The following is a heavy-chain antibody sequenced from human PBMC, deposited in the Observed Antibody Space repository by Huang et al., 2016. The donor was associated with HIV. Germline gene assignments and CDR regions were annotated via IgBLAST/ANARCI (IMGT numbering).Heavy chain of an antibody. J-gene: IGHJ6*02. D-gene: IGHD3-10*01. CDR2: IYPGDADT. CDR1: GYRFRSNW. V-gene: IGHV5-51*01. CDR3: ARLIGSPSFYYGLDV. Sequence: EVQLVQSGAEVKKPGESLKISCKGSGYRFRSNWIGWVRQMPGKGLEWRGIIYPGDADTRYSLSFQGQVTISADKSINTAYLQWSSLKASDTAMYYCARLIGSPSFYYGLDVWGQGTTVTVSS.